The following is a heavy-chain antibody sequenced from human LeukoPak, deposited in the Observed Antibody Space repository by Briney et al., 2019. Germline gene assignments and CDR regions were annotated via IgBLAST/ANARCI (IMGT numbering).Heavy chain of an antibody. CDR2: INTGNGNT. CDR1: GYTFANYG. J-gene: IGHJ4*02. Sequence: ASVKVSCKTSGYTFANYGMHWVRQAPRQSLEWMGWINTGNGNTKYSQKFQGRVTITRDTSASTAYMVLSSLRSEDTAVYYCARSRAIGSGWPGNYWGQGTLLTVSS. D-gene: IGHD6-19*01. CDR3: ARSRAIGSGWPGNY. V-gene: IGHV1-3*04.